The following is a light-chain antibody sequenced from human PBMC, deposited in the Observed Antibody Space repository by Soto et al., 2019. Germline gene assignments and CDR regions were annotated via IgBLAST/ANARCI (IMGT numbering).Light chain of an antibody. CDR3: QQYSSWPPWT. Sequence: EIVLTQSPGTLSLSPGERATLSCRASQSVSNNYLAWYQQKPGQAPRLLIYGASNRATDIPDRFSGSGSGTDFTLTISRLEPEDFAVYYCQQYSSWPPWTFGQGTKVDIK. V-gene: IGKV3-20*01. CDR2: GAS. CDR1: QSVSNNY. J-gene: IGKJ1*01.